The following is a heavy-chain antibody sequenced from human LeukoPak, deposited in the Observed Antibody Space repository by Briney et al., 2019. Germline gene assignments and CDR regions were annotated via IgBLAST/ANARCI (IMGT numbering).Heavy chain of an antibody. V-gene: IGHV4-4*07. CDR3: ARDLLGDYGTFDI. J-gene: IGHJ3*02. D-gene: IGHD4-17*01. CDR2: VYNTGST. Sequence: PSETLSLTCTVSGGSITTHYWSWIRQPAGREVEWIGRVYNTGSTKYNPSLESRVTMSVDTSSNRFSLRLRSVTAADTAVYYCARDLLGDYGTFDIWDQGAMATVSS. CDR1: GGSITTHY.